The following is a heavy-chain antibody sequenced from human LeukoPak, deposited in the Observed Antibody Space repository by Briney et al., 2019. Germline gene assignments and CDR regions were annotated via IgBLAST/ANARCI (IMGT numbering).Heavy chain of an antibody. D-gene: IGHD3-16*02. CDR1: GGSISSYY. CDR3: AKYVWGSYPTFEDY. V-gene: IGHV4-59*01. CDR2: ISYSGST. Sequence: TSETLSLTCTVSGGSISSYYWSWIRQPPGKGLEWIGYISYSGSTNYNPSLKSRDAISVDTSKNQFSLKLSSVTAADTAVYYCAKYVWGSYPTFEDYWGQGTLVTVSS. J-gene: IGHJ4*02.